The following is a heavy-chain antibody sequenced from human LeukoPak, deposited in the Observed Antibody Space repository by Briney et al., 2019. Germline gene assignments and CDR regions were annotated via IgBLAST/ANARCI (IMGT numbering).Heavy chain of an antibody. Sequence: GSLRLSCAVSGINLSNYGMSWVRQAPGKGLEWVAGISDSGGRTNYADSVKGRFTISRDSPKNTLYLQMNSLRAEDTAVYFCAKRGVVIRVILVGFHKEAYYFDSWGQGALVTVSS. J-gene: IGHJ4*02. CDR2: ISDSGGRT. V-gene: IGHV3-23*01. CDR1: GINLSNYG. CDR3: AKRGVVIRVILVGFHKEAYYFDS. D-gene: IGHD3-22*01.